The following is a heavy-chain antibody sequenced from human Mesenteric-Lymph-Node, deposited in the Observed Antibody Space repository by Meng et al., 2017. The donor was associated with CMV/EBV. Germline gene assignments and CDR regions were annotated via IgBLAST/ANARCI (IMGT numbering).Heavy chain of an antibody. CDR1: GFTFSSYA. Sequence: GESLKISCAASGFTFSSYAMSWVRQAPGKGLEWVSAISGSGGSTYYADSVKGRFTISRDNSKNTLYLQMNSPRAEDTAVYYCAKSGAGQWLVLRKNWFDPWGQGTLVTVSS. J-gene: IGHJ5*02. V-gene: IGHV3-23*01. D-gene: IGHD6-19*01. CDR2: ISGSGGST. CDR3: AKSGAGQWLVLRKNWFDP.